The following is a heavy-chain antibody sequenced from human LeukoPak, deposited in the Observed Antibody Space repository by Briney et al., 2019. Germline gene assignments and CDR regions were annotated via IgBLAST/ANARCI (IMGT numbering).Heavy chain of an antibody. D-gene: IGHD2-2*01. CDR2: IYYSGST. CDR3: ARWSGYALD. J-gene: IGHJ4*02. CDR1: GGSISSYY. Sequence: NPSETLSLTCTVSGGSISSYYWNWIRQPPGKGLEWIWYIYYSGSTNYNPSLKSRVTMSIDTSKNQFSLKLSSVTAADTAVYYCARWSGYALDWGQGTLVTVSS. V-gene: IGHV4-59*01.